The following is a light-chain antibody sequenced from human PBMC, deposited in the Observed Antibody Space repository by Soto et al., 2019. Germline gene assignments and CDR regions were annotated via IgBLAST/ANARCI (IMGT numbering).Light chain of an antibody. V-gene: IGKV3-20*01. Sequence: EIVLTQSPGTLSLSPGERATLSCRASQTVSSARLAWFQQKPGQAPRLLIYGASSRAPGIPDRFSGSGSEIDFTLTITRLESEDFAVYSCHQYGSSPWTFGQGTKVEIK. CDR2: GAS. J-gene: IGKJ1*01. CDR1: QTVSSAR. CDR3: HQYGSSPWT.